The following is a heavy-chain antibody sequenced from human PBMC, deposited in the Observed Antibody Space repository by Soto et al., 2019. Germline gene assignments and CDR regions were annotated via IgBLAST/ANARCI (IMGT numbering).Heavy chain of an antibody. V-gene: IGHV3-23*01. J-gene: IGHJ4*02. CDR1: GFTFSSYA. D-gene: IGHD1-7*01. CDR2: VSGSSGSK. Sequence: EVQLLESGGGLVQPGGSLRLSCAAPGFTFSSYAMSWVRQAPGKGLEWVSSVSGSSGSKSYADSVKGRFTISRDNSKSTVYLQMNSLRAEDTVVYFCAKDWCSGTTCYCLENWGQGTLVTVSS. CDR3: AKDWCSGTTCYCLEN.